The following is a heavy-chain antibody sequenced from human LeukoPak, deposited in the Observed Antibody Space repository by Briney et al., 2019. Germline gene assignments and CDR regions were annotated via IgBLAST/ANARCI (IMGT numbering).Heavy chain of an antibody. CDR3: TTLIVVVTDLADY. Sequence: GGSLRLSCAASGFTFSNAWMSWVRQAPGKGLECVGRIKSKTDGGTTDYAAPVKGRFTISRDDSKNTLYLQMNSLKTEDTAVYYCTTLIVVVTDLADYWGQGTLVTVSS. J-gene: IGHJ4*02. V-gene: IGHV3-15*01. CDR2: IKSKTDGGTT. CDR1: GFTFSNAW. D-gene: IGHD2-21*02.